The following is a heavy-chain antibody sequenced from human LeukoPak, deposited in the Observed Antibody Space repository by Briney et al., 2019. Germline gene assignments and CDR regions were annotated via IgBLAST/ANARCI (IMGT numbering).Heavy chain of an antibody. CDR2: IHHSGTT. CDR3: ARAFLVGYSPEEYFFDY. Sequence: SGTLSLTCTVSSDSISSSNWWSWVRQPPGKGLECIGEIHHSGTTNYNPSLKSRVTISVDKSKNKFSLKLNSVTAADTAVYYCARAFLVGYSPEEYFFDYWGQGTLVTVSS. CDR1: SDSISSSNW. V-gene: IGHV4-4*02. D-gene: IGHD2-15*01. J-gene: IGHJ4*02.